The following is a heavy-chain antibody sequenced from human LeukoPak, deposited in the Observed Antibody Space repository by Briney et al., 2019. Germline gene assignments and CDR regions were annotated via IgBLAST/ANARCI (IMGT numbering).Heavy chain of an antibody. CDR2: IKQDGSEK. CDR1: GFTFSNYW. D-gene: IGHD3-22*01. J-gene: IGHJ4*02. Sequence: GGSLRLSCAASGFTFSNYWMSWVRQAPGKGLEWVANIKQDGSEKNYVDSVKGRFTISRDNAKNSLYLQMNSLRAEDTAVYYCARDGNYYYDSSGYFDYWGQGTLVTVSS. CDR3: ARDGNYYYDSSGYFDY. V-gene: IGHV3-7*01.